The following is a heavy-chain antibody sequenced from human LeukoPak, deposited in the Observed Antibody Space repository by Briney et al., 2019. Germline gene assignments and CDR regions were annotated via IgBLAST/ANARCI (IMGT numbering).Heavy chain of an antibody. CDR1: GYTFTSYD. J-gene: IGHJ4*02. CDR3: ARGLSFWSGTTLNFDY. Sequence: ASVKVSCKASGYTFTSYDINWVRQATGQGLEWMGWMNPNSGNTGYAQKFQGRVTMTRNPSISTAYVELSSLKSEDTAVYYCARGLSFWSGTTLNFDYWGQGALVTVSS. CDR2: MNPNSGNT. V-gene: IGHV1-8*01. D-gene: IGHD1-7*01.